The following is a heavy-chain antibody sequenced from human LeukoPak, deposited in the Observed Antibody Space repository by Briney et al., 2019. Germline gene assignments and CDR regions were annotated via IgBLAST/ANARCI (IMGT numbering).Heavy chain of an antibody. CDR2: ITGSSRSI. CDR1: GFTFSDYY. CDR3: ARVVYRYGYAFDI. D-gene: IGHD5-18*01. V-gene: IGHV3-11*06. J-gene: IGHJ3*02. Sequence: GGSLRLSCAASGFTFSDYYMSWIRQAPGKGLEWVSFITGSSRSINYADSVKGRFTISRDNAKSSMYLQMNSLRAEDTAVYFCARVVYRYGYAFDIWSQGTVVTVSS.